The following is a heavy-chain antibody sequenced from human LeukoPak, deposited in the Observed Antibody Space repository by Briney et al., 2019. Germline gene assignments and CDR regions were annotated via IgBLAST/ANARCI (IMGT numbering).Heavy chain of an antibody. J-gene: IGHJ4*02. D-gene: IGHD5-12*01. CDR3: ARDTYSGYDYPSHLDY. CDR2: INSNSGGT. Sequence: ASVKVSCKASGYTFTDYYMHWVRQAPGQGLEWMGWINSNSGGTNYAQKFQGRVTMTRDTSISTAYMELSSLRSDDTAVYYCARDTYSGYDYPSHLDYWGQGTLVTVSS. V-gene: IGHV1-2*02. CDR1: GYTFTDYY.